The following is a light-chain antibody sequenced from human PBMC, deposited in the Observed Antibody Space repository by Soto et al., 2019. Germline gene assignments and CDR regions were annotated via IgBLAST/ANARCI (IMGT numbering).Light chain of an antibody. CDR3: ETWDSNIHWV. CDR1: SGHSSYI. V-gene: IGLV4-60*02. Sequence: QSVLTQSSSASVSLGSSVKLTCTLSSGHSSYIIAWHQQQPGKAPRYLMKLEGSGSYNKGSGVPDRFSGSSSGADRYLTISILQFEDEADYYCETWDSNIHWVFGGGTKVTVL. CDR2: LEGSGSY. J-gene: IGLJ3*02.